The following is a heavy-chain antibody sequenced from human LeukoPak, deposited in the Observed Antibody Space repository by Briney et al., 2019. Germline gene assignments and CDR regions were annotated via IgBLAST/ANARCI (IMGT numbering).Heavy chain of an antibody. Sequence: ASVKVSCKASGYTFTVYYMHWVRQAPGQGLEWMAWINPNSGGTNYAQKFQGRVTMTRDTSISTAYMELSRLRSDDTAVYYCARVSATDVDTAMVHFDYWGQGTLVTVSS. CDR1: GYTFTVYY. CDR3: ARVSATDVDTAMVHFDY. D-gene: IGHD5-18*01. CDR2: INPNSGGT. J-gene: IGHJ4*02. V-gene: IGHV1-2*02.